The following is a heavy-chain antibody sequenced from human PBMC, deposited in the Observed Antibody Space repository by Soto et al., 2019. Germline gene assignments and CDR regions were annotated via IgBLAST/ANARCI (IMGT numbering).Heavy chain of an antibody. V-gene: IGHV3-23*01. CDR3: AKDSSSGRGNWFDS. Sequence: EVHLLESGGGLIQPEGSLRLSCAASGFTFSNYAMNWVRQAPGKGLEWVSSISGSGGSTYYADSVKGRFTISRDKFKNILYLHMNSLSVYETALYYCAKDSSSGRGNWFDSWGQGNLGTVSS. CDR2: ISGSGGST. J-gene: IGHJ5*01. CDR1: GFTFSNYA. D-gene: IGHD6-19*01.